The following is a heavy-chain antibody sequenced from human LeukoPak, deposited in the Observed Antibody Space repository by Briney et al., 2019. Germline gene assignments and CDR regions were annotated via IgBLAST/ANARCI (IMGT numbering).Heavy chain of an antibody. V-gene: IGHV3-30*04. CDR3: ARDPFGGMPDYLDL. Sequence: GGSLRLSCAASGFDFDDYAMHWVRQAPGKGLEWVAVIAYNGNPTIYTDCVKGRFTIARDNSKNTLFLQMDSLTTEETAVYYCARDPFGGMPDYLDLWGQGTLVTVSS. CDR2: IAYNGNPT. D-gene: IGHD3-10*01. J-gene: IGHJ1*01. CDR1: GFDFDDYA.